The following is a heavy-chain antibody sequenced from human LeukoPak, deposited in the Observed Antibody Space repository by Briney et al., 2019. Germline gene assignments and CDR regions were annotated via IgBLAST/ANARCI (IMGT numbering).Heavy chain of an antibody. V-gene: IGHV3-30*03. CDR3: TTKVIRGNSGDDYDD. D-gene: IGHD5-12*01. Sequence: GGSLRLSCAASGVTFSSYGMHWVRQAPGKGLEWVALISSDGNDKLYGDSVKGRFTISRDDSKSTLYLQMNSLRAEDTAVYYRTTKVIRGNSGDDYDDWGQGTLVTVSS. CDR1: GVTFSSYG. CDR2: ISSDGNDK. J-gene: IGHJ4*02.